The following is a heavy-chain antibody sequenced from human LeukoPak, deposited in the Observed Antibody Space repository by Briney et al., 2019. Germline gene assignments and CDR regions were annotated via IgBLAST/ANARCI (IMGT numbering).Heavy chain of an antibody. D-gene: IGHD3-22*01. J-gene: IGHJ4*02. CDR1: GFTFSTSW. V-gene: IGHV3-74*01. Sequence: GGSVRLSCAASGFTFSTSWMHWVRQAPGKGLVWVSRINSDGKSTNYADSVKGRFTISRDNAKNTLYLQMNSLRTEDTAVYYCVRDMGYYDKVWGQGTLVTVSS. CDR2: INSDGKST. CDR3: VRDMGYYDKV.